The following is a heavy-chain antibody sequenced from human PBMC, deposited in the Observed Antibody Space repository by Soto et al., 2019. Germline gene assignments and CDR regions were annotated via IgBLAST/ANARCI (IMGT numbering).Heavy chain of an antibody. CDR1: GFTFSSYG. V-gene: IGHV3-30*18. D-gene: IGHD4-4*01. J-gene: IGHJ6*02. CDR2: ISYDGSNK. Sequence: PGWSLRLSCAASGFTFSSYGMHWVRQAPGKGLEWVAIISYDGSNKYYADSVKGRFTISRDNSKNTLYLQMNSLRAEDTAVYYCAKTPRDYSNYYGMDVWGQGTTVTVSS. CDR3: AKTPRDYSNYYGMDV.